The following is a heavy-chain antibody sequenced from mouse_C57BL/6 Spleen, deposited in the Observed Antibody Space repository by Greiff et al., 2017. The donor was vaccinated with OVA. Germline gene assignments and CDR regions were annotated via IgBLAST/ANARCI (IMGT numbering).Heavy chain of an antibody. J-gene: IGHJ2*01. Sequence: EVKLQQSGPELVKPGASVKISCKASGYTFTDYYMNWVKQSHGKSLEWIGDINPNNGGTSYNQKFKGKATLTVDKSSSTAYMELRSLTSEDSAVYYCASLYDYAFDYWGQGTTLTVSS. D-gene: IGHD2-4*01. V-gene: IGHV1-26*01. CDR1: GYTFTDYY. CDR2: INPNNGGT. CDR3: ASLYDYAFDY.